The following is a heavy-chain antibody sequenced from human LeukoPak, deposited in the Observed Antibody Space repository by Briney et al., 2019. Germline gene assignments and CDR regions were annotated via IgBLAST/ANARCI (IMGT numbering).Heavy chain of an antibody. CDR1: GNSISNYA. J-gene: IGHJ6*02. D-gene: IGHD3-16*01. Sequence: SVKVSCKASGNSISNYAVSWVRQAPGQGFEWMGGIIPILGTADYAQKFQGRVTITADQSTSTTCMALSSLKSEDTATYYCTTRACHAGGCSSSFYYYYGLHFWGQGTTVSVSS. CDR2: IIPILGTA. CDR3: TTRACHAGGCSSSFYYYYGLHF. V-gene: IGHV1-69*13.